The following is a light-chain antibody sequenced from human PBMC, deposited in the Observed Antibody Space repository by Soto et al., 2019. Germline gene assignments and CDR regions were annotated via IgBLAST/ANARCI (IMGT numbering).Light chain of an antibody. CDR2: KAS. V-gene: IGKV1-5*03. CDR1: QSISSW. Sequence: IQMTQSPSTLSAYVGDRVTITCRASQSISSWLAWYQQKPVKAPKLLIYKASSLESGVPSRFSGSGSGTYSTLTISSLQHDDFATYYCQQPKGTLGQGTKLEIK. J-gene: IGKJ2*02. CDR3: QQPKGT.